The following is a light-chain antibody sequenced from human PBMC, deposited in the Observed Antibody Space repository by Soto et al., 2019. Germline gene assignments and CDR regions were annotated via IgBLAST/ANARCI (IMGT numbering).Light chain of an antibody. CDR1: RSISTY. V-gene: IGKV3-11*01. CDR3: QQRSNRPWT. J-gene: IGKJ1*01. Sequence: EIVLTQSPATLSLSPGERATLSCRASRSISTYLAWYQQKPGQAPRLLIYDASNRATGIPARFSGSGSGTDFTLTISSLEPEDFAVYYCQQRSNRPWTFGQGTKVDI. CDR2: DAS.